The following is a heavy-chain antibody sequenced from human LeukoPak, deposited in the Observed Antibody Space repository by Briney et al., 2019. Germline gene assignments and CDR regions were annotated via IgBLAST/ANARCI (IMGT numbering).Heavy chain of an antibody. D-gene: IGHD6-6*01. Sequence: GGSLRLSCAASGFTFSSYWMHWVRHAPGKGLVWVSRINTDGSSTSYADSVKGRFTISRDNAKNTLYLQMNSLRAEDTAVYYCGTARGTRTDYWGQGTLVTVSS. CDR2: INTDGSST. V-gene: IGHV3-74*01. CDR1: GFTFSSYW. J-gene: IGHJ4*02. CDR3: GTARGTRTDY.